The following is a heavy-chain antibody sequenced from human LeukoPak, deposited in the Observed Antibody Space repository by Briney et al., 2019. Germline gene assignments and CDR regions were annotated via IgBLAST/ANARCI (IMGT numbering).Heavy chain of an antibody. CDR1: GFTFNNYA. CDR3: AKDRGDYPPYFDY. J-gene: IGHJ4*02. D-gene: IGHD2-21*02. V-gene: IGHV3-23*01. Sequence: GGSLRLSCAASGFTFNNYALTWVRQTPGKGLECVSAISGDGVSPYYADSVRGRFTISRDNSKNTLYLQMNSLQTEDTAVYYCAKDRGDYPPYFDYWGQGTLVTVSS. CDR2: ISGDGVSP.